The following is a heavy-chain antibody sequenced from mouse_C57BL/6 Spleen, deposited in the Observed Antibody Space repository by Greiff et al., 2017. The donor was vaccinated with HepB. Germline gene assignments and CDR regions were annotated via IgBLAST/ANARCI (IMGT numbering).Heavy chain of an antibody. V-gene: IGHV5-6*01. CDR1: GFTFSSYG. Sequence: EVHLVESGGDLVKPGGSLKLSCAASGFTFSSYGMSWVRQTPDKRLEWVATISSGGSYTYYPDSVKGRFTISRDNAKNTLYLQMSSLKSEDTAMYYCARHPDWDDGMDYWGQGTSVTVSS. CDR2: ISSGGSYT. J-gene: IGHJ4*01. CDR3: ARHPDWDDGMDY. D-gene: IGHD4-1*01.